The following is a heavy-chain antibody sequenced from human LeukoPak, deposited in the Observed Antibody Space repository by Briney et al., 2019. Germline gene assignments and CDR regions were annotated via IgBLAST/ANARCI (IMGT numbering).Heavy chain of an antibody. J-gene: IGHJ4*02. CDR2: IYTSGST. CDR3: AREVVVVVAAKYYFDY. CDR1: GGSISSYY. D-gene: IGHD2-15*01. Sequence: SVTLSLTCTVSGGSISSYYWSWIRQPAGKGLEWIGRIYTSGSTNYNPSLKSRVTMSVDTSKNQFSLKLSSVTAADTAVYYCAREVVVVVAAKYYFDYWGQGTLVTVSS. V-gene: IGHV4-4*07.